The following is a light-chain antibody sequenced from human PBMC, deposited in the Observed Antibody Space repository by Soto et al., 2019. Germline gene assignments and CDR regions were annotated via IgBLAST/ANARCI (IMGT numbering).Light chain of an antibody. CDR3: CSYAGRSTSV. Sequence: HSVLTQPRSVSGSPGQSVTISCTGTSSDVGGYDSVSWYQQHPGKAPKLMIYDVNKWPSGVPDRFSGSKSGNTASLTISGLQADDEADYYCCSYAGRSTSVFGTGTKVTV. J-gene: IGLJ1*01. CDR1: SSDVGGYDS. CDR2: DVN. V-gene: IGLV2-11*01.